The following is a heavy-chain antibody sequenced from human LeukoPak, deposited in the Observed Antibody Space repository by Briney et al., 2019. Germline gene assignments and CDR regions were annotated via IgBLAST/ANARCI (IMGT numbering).Heavy chain of an antibody. Sequence: KPSETLSLTCTVSGGSISSYYWSWIRQPPGKGLEWIGYIYYSGSTNYNPSLKSRVTISVDTSKNQFSLKLSSVTAADTAVFYCARVRGAAYDYWGRGTLVTVSS. CDR2: IYYSGST. J-gene: IGHJ4*02. CDR1: GGSISSYY. D-gene: IGHD3-10*01. V-gene: IGHV4-59*12. CDR3: ARVRGAAYDY.